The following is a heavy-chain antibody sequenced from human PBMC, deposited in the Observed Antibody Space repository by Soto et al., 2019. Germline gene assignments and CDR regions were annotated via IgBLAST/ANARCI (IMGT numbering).Heavy chain of an antibody. CDR1: GDSVSSNSAG. V-gene: IGHV6-1*01. CDR2: TYYRSKWYY. Sequence: PSQTLSLTCAITGDSVSSNSAGWSWVRHSPSRGLEWLGRTYYRSKWYYEYAVSVRGRITINPDTSKNQFSLQLNSVTPEDTAVYYCARGARGAGSSPIDYWGQGTLVTVSS. CDR3: ARGARGAGSSPIDY. J-gene: IGHJ4*02. D-gene: IGHD6-6*01.